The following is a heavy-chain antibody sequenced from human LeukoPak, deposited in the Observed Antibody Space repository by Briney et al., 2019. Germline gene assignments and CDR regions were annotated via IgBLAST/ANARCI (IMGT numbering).Heavy chain of an antibody. Sequence: GGSLRLSCAASGFTFTSYSMNWVRQAPGKGLEWVSAVSDSGGSTYYADSVKGRFTISRDNSKNTLYLQMNSLRAEDTAVYYCAKVFQGTTVQVWGQGTLVTVSS. J-gene: IGHJ4*02. D-gene: IGHD4-11*01. CDR2: VSDSGGST. V-gene: IGHV3-23*01. CDR1: GFTFTSYS. CDR3: AKVFQGTTVQV.